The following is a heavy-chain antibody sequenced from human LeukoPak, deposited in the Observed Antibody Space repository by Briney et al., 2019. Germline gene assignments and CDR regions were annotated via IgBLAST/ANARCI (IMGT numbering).Heavy chain of an antibody. CDR1: GGSIRSYN. J-gene: IGHJ6*03. Sequence: PSETLSLTCTVSGGSIRSYNWNWIRQPPGKGLEWIGSISETGSTNYNSSLENRITLSLDTSKSQISLNLRSATVADTAVYYCARQDALGKFPPPYYMDVSGRGTTVIVS. CDR2: ISETGST. D-gene: IGHD1-26*01. V-gene: IGHV4-59*08. CDR3: ARQDALGKFPPPYYMDV.